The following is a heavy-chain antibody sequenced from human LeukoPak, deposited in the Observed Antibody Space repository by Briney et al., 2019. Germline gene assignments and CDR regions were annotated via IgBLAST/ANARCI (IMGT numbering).Heavy chain of an antibody. D-gene: IGHD4-23*01. V-gene: IGHV4-34*01. CDR2: INHSGST. CDR3: ARRSTVGRMGY. J-gene: IGHJ4*02. CDR1: GGSFSGYY. Sequence: PSETLPLTCAVYGGSFSGYYWSWIRQPPGKGLEWIGEINHSGSTNYNPSLKSRVTISVDTSKNQFSLKLSSVTAADTAVYYCARRSTVGRMGYWGQGTLVTVSS.